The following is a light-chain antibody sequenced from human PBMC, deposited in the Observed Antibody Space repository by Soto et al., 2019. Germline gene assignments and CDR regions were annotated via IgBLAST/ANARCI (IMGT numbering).Light chain of an antibody. Sequence: QSVLTQPASVSGSPGQSITISCTGTSSDVGSYNLVSWYQQHPGKAPKLMSYEGSKRPSGVSNRFSGSKSGNTASLTISGLQAEDEADYYCCSYAGSSTFVVFGGGTQLTVL. CDR2: EGS. J-gene: IGLJ2*01. CDR3: CSYAGSSTFVV. CDR1: SSDVGSYNL. V-gene: IGLV2-23*03.